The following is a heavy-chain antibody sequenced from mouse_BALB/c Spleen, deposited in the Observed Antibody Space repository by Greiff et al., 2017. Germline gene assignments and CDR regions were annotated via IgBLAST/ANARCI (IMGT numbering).Heavy chain of an antibody. CDR3: ARSTARATRYFDY. D-gene: IGHD3-2*01. CDR1: GFTFSSFG. CDR2: ISSGSSTI. J-gene: IGHJ2*01. Sequence: EVMLVESGGGLVQPGGSRKLSCAASGFTFSSFGMHWVRQAPEKGLEWVAYISSGSSTIYYADTVKGRFTISRDNPKNTLFLQMTSLRSEDTAMYYCARSTARATRYFDYWGQGTTLTVSS. V-gene: IGHV5-17*02.